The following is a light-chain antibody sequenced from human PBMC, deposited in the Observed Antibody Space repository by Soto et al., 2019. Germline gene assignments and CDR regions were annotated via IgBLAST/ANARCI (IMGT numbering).Light chain of an antibody. CDR2: VAS. J-gene: IGKJ2*01. Sequence: ERVMTQSPATLSVSPGERATLSCRASQSVSSDLAWYQQKPGQAPRLIIYVASTRATVIPATFSGSGSGTEFTLTISSLQSEDFAVYYCQQYNNWPRTFGQGTKLEIK. V-gene: IGKV3-15*01. CDR3: QQYNNWPRT. CDR1: QSVSSD.